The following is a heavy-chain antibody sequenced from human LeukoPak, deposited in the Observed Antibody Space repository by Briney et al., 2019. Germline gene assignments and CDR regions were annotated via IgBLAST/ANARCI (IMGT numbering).Heavy chain of an antibody. D-gene: IGHD6-6*01. Sequence: AGGSLRLSCAASGFAVSFNYMSWVRQAPGKGLEWVSVVYDGGSTSYADSVKGRFTISTDNSKNTLYLQMNSLRAEDTAVYYCARGYSSSRDYWGQGILVTVSS. CDR2: VYDGGST. CDR3: ARGYSSSRDY. V-gene: IGHV3-53*01. CDR1: GFAVSFNY. J-gene: IGHJ4*02.